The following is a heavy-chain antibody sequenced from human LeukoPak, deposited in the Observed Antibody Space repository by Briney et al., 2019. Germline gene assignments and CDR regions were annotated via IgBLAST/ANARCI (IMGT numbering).Heavy chain of an antibody. J-gene: IGHJ3*01. CDR2: ISGSGKTT. CDR1: GLTLSSFA. CDR3: AKGGRWDYYDSSH. V-gene: IGHV3-23*01. D-gene: IGHD3-22*01. Sequence: GGCLRLSCAASGLTLSSFAMTWVRQAPGRVLEWVSGISGSGKTTYYAYSVKGRFTLSRVNSKNSLYLKMNSLRVEDTAIYYCAKGGRWDYYDSSHWGQGKMVTVSS.